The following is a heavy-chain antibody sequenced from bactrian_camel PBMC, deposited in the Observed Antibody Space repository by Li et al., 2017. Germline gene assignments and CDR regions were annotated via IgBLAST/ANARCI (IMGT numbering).Heavy chain of an antibody. CDR3: AADLFVADWASGLARGFRAFLT. D-gene: IGHD1*01. J-gene: IGHJ4*01. Sequence: HVQLVESGGGSVQTGGSLRLSCAPSGLSVSDFSMAWFRQSPGKEREGVAAIRRDDLTACTDSVKGRFTISQEKGKNTVYLQMNSLAPEDTAIYYCAADLFVADWASGLARGFRAFLTGAR. CDR1: GLSVSDFS. CDR2: IRRDDLT. V-gene: IGHV3S53*01.